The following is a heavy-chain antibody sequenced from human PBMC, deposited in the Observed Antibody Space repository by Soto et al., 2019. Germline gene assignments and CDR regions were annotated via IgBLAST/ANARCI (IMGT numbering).Heavy chain of an antibody. Sequence: QVQLVESGGGVVQPGRSLRLSCAASGFTFSSYGMHWVRQAPGTGLEWVAVISYDVSNKYYADSVQGRFTISRDNSKNTLYLQMNMLRAEDTAVYYGAKDRTKYYYYYYGMDVWGQGTTVTVSS. J-gene: IGHJ6*02. CDR2: ISYDVSNK. V-gene: IGHV3-30*18. CDR1: GFTFSSYG. CDR3: AKDRTKYYYYYYGMDV.